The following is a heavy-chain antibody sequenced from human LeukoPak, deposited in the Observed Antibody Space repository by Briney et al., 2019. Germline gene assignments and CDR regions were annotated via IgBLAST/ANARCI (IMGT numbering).Heavy chain of an antibody. Sequence: PSETLSLTCTVSGASISSSDYYWGWIRQPPGKGLEWIGSLYSGGLTYYNPSLKSRVTISVDTSKNQFSLKVTSVTAADTADYSCASGGYSSGWYGSFDIWGQWTVVTVSS. CDR2: LYSGGLT. J-gene: IGHJ3*02. CDR3: ASGGYSSGWYGSFDI. D-gene: IGHD6-19*01. CDR1: GASISSSDYY. V-gene: IGHV4-39*01.